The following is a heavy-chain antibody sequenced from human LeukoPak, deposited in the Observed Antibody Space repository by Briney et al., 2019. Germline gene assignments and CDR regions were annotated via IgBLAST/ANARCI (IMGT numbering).Heavy chain of an antibody. D-gene: IGHD2-15*01. CDR3: AKGKGYCSGGSCYPIDY. CDR2: ISYDGSNK. Sequence: GGSLRLSCAASGFTFNKYGMHWVRQAPGKGLEWVAIISYDGSNKYYADSVKGRFTISRDNSKNTLYLQMNSLRAEDTAVYYCAKGKGYCSGGSCYPIDYWGQGTLVTVSS. CDR1: GFTFNKYG. J-gene: IGHJ4*02. V-gene: IGHV3-30*18.